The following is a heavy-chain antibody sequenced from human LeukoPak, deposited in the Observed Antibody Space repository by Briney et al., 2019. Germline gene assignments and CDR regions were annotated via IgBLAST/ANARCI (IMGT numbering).Heavy chain of an antibody. J-gene: IGHJ5*02. Sequence: GASLRLSCAASGFTFSSYAISWVRQAPGKGLEWVSAISGSGGSTYYADSVKGRFTISRDNSKNTLYLQMNSLRAEDTAVYYCAKDRYSSSWYNWFDPWGQGTLVTVSS. CDR2: ISGSGGST. CDR1: GFTFSSYA. V-gene: IGHV3-23*01. CDR3: AKDRYSSSWYNWFDP. D-gene: IGHD6-13*01.